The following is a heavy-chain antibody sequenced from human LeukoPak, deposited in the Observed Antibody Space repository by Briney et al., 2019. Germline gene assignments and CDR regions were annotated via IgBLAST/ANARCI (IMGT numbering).Heavy chain of an antibody. CDR1: GGSFSGYY. CDR2: IYYSGST. V-gene: IGHV4-59*01. Sequence: SETLSLTCAVYGGSFSGYYWSWIRQPPGKGLEWIGYIYYSGSTNYNPSLKSRVTISVDTSKNQFSLKLSSVTAADTAVYYCARERELLWFGELFSWFDPWGQGTLVTVSS. D-gene: IGHD3-10*01. CDR3: ARERELLWFGELFSWFDP. J-gene: IGHJ5*02.